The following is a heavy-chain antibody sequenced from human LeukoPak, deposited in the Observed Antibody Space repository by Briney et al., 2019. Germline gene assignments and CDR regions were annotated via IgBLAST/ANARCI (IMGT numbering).Heavy chain of an antibody. V-gene: IGHV3-7*01. CDR1: GFTFSNAW. J-gene: IGHJ4*02. CDR2: IKQDGSEK. CDR3: ARDSATKVRGPVIGSTDF. D-gene: IGHD3-10*01. Sequence: GGSLRLSCAASGFTFSNAWMSWVRQAPGKGLEWVGNIKQDGSEKNYMDSVKGRFTISRDNAKNSLYLQMNSLRAEDTAVYYCARDSATKVRGPVIGSTDFWGQGTLVTVSS.